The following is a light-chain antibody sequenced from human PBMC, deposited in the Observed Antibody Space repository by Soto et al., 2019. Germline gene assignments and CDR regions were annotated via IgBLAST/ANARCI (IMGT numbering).Light chain of an antibody. CDR3: LLSYGGSRPFV. CDR1: TGAVTRGYY. Sequence: QAVVIQEPSLTVSPGGTVTLTCASSTGAVTRGYYPNWLQQKPGQAPRSLIYSTSYKHSWTPARFSGSLLGDKAALTLSGAQPEDEADYYCLLSYGGSRPFVFGSGTKLTVL. V-gene: IGLV7-43*01. J-gene: IGLJ1*01. CDR2: STS.